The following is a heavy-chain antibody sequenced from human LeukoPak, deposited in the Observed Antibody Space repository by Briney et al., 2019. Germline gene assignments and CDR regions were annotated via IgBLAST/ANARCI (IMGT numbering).Heavy chain of an antibody. D-gene: IGHD6-19*01. V-gene: IGHV1-2*02. Sequence: ASVKVSCKASGYTFTGYYMHWVRQAPGQGLEWMGWINPNSGGTNYAQKFQGRVTMTRDTSISTAYMELSRLRSDDTAVYYCARDLGAYSSGWYLSAEPAGYFDYWGQGTLVTVSS. CDR2: INPNSGGT. CDR1: GYTFTGYY. CDR3: ARDLGAYSSGWYLSAEPAGYFDY. J-gene: IGHJ4*02.